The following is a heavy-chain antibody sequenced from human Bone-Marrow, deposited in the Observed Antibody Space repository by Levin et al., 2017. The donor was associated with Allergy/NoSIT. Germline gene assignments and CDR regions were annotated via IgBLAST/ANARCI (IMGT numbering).Heavy chain of an antibody. Sequence: GESLKISCKASRYTFTDYNIHWVRRAPGQRLEWMGWIYPLTGGTSYAQKFQGRVTMTRDTSISTAYMELRGLTSDDTALYYCARDHLGGDLDYWGQGTLVSVSS. V-gene: IGHV1-2*02. D-gene: IGHD5-24*01. J-gene: IGHJ4*02. CDR2: IYPLTGGT. CDR3: ARDHLGGDLDY. CDR1: RYTFTDYN.